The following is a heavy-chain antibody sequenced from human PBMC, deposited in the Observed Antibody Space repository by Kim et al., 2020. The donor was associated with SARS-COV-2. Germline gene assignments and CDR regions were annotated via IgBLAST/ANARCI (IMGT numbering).Heavy chain of an antibody. J-gene: IGHJ3*02. D-gene: IGHD6-19*01. V-gene: IGHV3-21*01. CDR2: ISSSSSYI. CDR3: ADGGYSSGWYGSAFDI. Sequence: GGSLRLSCAASGFTFSSYSMNWVRQAPGKGLEWVSSISSSSSYIYYADSVKGRFTISRDNAKNSLYLQMNSLRAEDTAVYYCADGGYSSGWYGSAFDIWGQGTMVTVSS. CDR1: GFTFSSYS.